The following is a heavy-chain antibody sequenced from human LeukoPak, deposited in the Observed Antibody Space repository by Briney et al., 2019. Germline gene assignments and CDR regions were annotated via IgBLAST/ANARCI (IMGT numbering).Heavy chain of an antibody. CDR2: IWYDGSNK. CDR3: ATLGYCSSTSCLYGMDV. V-gene: IGHV3-33*01. D-gene: IGHD2-2*01. Sequence: PGRSLRLSCAASGFTFSSYGMHWVRQAPGKGLEWVAVIWYDGSNKYYADSVKGRFTISRDNSKNTLYLQMNSLRAEDTAVYYCATLGYCSSTSCLYGMDVWGQGTTVTVSS. J-gene: IGHJ6*02. CDR1: GFTFSSYG.